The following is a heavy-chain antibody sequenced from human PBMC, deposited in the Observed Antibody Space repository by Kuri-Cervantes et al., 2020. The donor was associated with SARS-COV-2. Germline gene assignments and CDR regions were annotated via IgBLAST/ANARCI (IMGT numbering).Heavy chain of an antibody. CDR3: GIEAPRVFGMDL. V-gene: IGHV1-69*10. CDR2: IIPVPGLA. J-gene: IGHJ6*02. CDR1: RAAVSSNL. Sequence: SVKVSCKASRAAVSSNLIAWVRQAPGQGLEWMGGIIPVPGLAHYAQKFQGRMTISVDKSTETLFMELRGLTSGDTATYYCGIEAPRVFGMDLWGQGTTVTVSS.